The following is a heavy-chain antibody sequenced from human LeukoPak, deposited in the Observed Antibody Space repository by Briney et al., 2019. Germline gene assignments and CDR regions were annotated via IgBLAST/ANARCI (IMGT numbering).Heavy chain of an antibody. Sequence: PSETLSLTCAVYGGSFSGYYWSWIRQPPGKGLEWIGEINHSGSTNYNPSLKSRVTISVDTSKNQFSLKLSSVTAADTAVYYCARGVRWELRDWGQGTLVTVSS. CDR3: ARGVRWELRD. CDR1: GGSFSGYY. J-gene: IGHJ4*02. D-gene: IGHD1-26*01. CDR2: INHSGST. V-gene: IGHV4-34*01.